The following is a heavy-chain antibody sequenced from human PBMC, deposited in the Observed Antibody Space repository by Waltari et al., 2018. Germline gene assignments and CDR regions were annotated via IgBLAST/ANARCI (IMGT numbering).Heavy chain of an antibody. V-gene: IGHV4-59*01. J-gene: IGHJ6*03. Sequence: QVQLQESGPGLVKPSETLSLTCTVSGGSISSYYWSWIRQPPGKGLEWIGYIYYSGSTNYNPSLKSRVTISVDTSKNQFSLKLSSVTAADTAVYYCARDQGRNYYYYYMDVWGKGTTVTVSS. CDR3: ARDQGRNYYYYYMDV. CDR2: IYYSGST. CDR1: GGSISSYY.